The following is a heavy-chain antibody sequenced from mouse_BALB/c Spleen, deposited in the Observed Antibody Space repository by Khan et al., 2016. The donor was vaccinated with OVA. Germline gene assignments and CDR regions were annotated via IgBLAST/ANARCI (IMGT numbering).Heavy chain of an antibody. CDR1: GFSLTSYG. J-gene: IGHJ4*01. Sequence: VQLVESGSGLVAPSQSLSITCTVSGFSLTSYGVHWVRQPPGKGLEWLVVIWSDGSTNYNSVLKSRLSISKDNSKSQVFLKMNSLQTDDTAIYYCARWFDGYSSLYAMDYWGQGTSVTVSS. CDR2: IWSDGST. V-gene: IGHV2-6*02. CDR3: ARWFDGYSSLYAMDY. D-gene: IGHD2-3*01.